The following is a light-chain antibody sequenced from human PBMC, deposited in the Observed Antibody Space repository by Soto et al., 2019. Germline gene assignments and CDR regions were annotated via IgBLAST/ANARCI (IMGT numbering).Light chain of an antibody. CDR2: LGS. CDR3: MQALQTPPT. Sequence: DIVMTQSPLSLPVTPGEPASISCRSSQSLLHSNGYNYLDWYLQKPGHSPQLLIYLGSNRASGVPDRFSGSGSGTDFTLKISRVAAEDGGVYCCMQALQTPPTFGQGNKLEIK. V-gene: IGKV2-28*01. CDR1: QSLLHSNGYNY. J-gene: IGKJ1*01.